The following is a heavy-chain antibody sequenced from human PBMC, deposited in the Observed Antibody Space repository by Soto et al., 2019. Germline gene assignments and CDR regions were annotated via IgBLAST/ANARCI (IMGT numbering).Heavy chain of an antibody. V-gene: IGHV1-3*01. Sequence: ASVKVSCKAYGYIFSSYAIHWVRQAPGQGPEWMGWMNPANGNTIYSRKFQGRVTITRDTSATTAYMELSSLMSEDTAVYYCTREISSGWNYWGQGTLVTVSS. J-gene: IGHJ4*02. CDR1: GYIFSSYA. CDR2: MNPANGNT. CDR3: TREISSGWNY. D-gene: IGHD6-19*01.